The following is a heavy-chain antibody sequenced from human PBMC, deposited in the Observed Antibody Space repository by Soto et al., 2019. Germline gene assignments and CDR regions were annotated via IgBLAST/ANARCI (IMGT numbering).Heavy chain of an antibody. CDR1: GGTFSSYT. V-gene: IGHV1-69*04. CDR3: ARDPIFGVANNWFDP. D-gene: IGHD3-3*01. J-gene: IGHJ5*02. CDR2: IIPILGIT. Sequence: SVKVSCKASGGTFSSYTISWVRQAPGQGLEWMGRIIPILGITNYAQKFQGRVTITADKSTSTAYMELSSLRSEDTAVYYCARDPIFGVANNWFDPWGQGTLVTVSS.